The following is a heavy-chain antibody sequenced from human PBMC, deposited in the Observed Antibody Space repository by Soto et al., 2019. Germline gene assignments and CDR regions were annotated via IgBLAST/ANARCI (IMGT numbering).Heavy chain of an antibody. Sequence: SVKVSCKASGGTFSSYAISWLRQAPGQGLEWMGGIIPIFGTANYAQKFQGRVTITADKSTSTAYMELSSLRSEDTAVYYCARGHIVVVPAAQTNYYYGMDVWGQGTTVTVSS. CDR3: ARGHIVVVPAAQTNYYYGMDV. J-gene: IGHJ6*02. CDR1: GGTFSSYA. V-gene: IGHV1-69*06. D-gene: IGHD2-2*01. CDR2: IIPIFGTA.